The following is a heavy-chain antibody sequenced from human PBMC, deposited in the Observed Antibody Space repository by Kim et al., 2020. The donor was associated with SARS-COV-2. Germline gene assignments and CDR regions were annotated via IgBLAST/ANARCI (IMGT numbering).Heavy chain of an antibody. CDR2: T. D-gene: IGHD3-9*01. Sequence: TDYAAPVKGRFTISRDDSENTLYLQMNSLKTEDTAVYYCTTGDILTGPDYWGQGTLVTVSS. J-gene: IGHJ4*02. V-gene: IGHV3-15*01. CDR3: TTGDILTGPDY.